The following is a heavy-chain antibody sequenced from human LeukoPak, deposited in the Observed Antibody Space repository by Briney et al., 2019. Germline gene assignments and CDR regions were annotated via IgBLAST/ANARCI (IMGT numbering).Heavy chain of an antibody. D-gene: IGHD2-2*01. J-gene: IGHJ6*03. V-gene: IGHV1-18*01. Sequence: ASVKVSCKASGYTFTSYGISWVRQAPGQGLEWMGWISAYNGNTNYAQKLQGRVTMTTDTSTSTAYMELRSLRSDDTAVYYCARGRNIVVVPAAPWYYYYMDVWGKGTTVTVSS. CDR2: ISAYNGNT. CDR3: ARGRNIVVVPAAPWYYYYMDV. CDR1: GYTFTSYG.